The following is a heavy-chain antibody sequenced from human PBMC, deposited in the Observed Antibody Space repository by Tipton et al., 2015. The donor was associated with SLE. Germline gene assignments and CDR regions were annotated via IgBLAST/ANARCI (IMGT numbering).Heavy chain of an antibody. J-gene: IGHJ6*03. CDR1: GFTFSSYW. Sequence: SLRLSCAASGFTFSSYWMSWVRQAPGKGLEWVSAISGSGGSTYYADSVKGRFTISRDNSKNTLYLQMNSLRAEDTAVYHCAKRGAAAMNYYYYMDVWGKGTTVTVSS. D-gene: IGHD6-13*01. CDR3: AKRGAAAMNYYYYMDV. V-gene: IGHV3-23*01. CDR2: ISGSGGST.